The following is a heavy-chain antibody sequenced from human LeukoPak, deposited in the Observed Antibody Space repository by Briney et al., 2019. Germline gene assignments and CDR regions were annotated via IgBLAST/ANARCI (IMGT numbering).Heavy chain of an antibody. CDR2: VYYSTNT. CDR1: GDSISSSSYH. V-gene: IGHV4-39*01. CDR3: ARHSRSAYSGYENAFDI. Sequence: TSETLSLTCTVSGDSISSSSYHWDWIRQPPGKGLEWIGNVYYSTNTYYNPSLKSRVTISVDTSKNQFSLKLSSVTAADTAIYYCARHSRSAYSGYENAFDIWGQGTVVTVSS. J-gene: IGHJ3*02. D-gene: IGHD5-12*01.